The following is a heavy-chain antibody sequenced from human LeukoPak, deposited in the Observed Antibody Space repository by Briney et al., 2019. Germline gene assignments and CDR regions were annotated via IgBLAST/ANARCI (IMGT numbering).Heavy chain of an antibody. J-gene: IGHJ4*02. Sequence: GGSLRLSCAASGFTFSDYYMSWIRQAPGKGQEWVSYISSSGSTIYYAGSVKGRFTISRDNAKNSLYLQMNSLRAEDTAVYYCARELRFLEWLSYFDYWGQGTLVTVSS. V-gene: IGHV3-11*01. CDR3: ARELRFLEWLSYFDY. D-gene: IGHD3-3*01. CDR2: ISSSGSTI. CDR1: GFTFSDYY.